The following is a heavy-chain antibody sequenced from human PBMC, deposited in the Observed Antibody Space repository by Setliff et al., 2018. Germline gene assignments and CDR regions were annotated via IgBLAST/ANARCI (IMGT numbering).Heavy chain of an antibody. V-gene: IGHV5-51*01. D-gene: IGHD2-15*01. J-gene: IGHJ4*02. CDR3: ARVVGADGIGIDY. CDR1: GYGFASYW. CDR2: IYPGDSDT. Sequence: GESLKISCKGSGYGFASYWIGWVRQMPGKGLEWMGIIYPGDSDTRYSPSFQGQVTFSADKSISTAYLQWSSLKASGTATYYCARVVGADGIGIDYWGQGTVVTVS.